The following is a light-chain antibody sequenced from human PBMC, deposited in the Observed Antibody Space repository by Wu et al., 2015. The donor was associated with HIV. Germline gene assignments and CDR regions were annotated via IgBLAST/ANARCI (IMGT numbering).Light chain of an antibody. J-gene: IGKJ1*01. Sequence: EIVLTQSPDTLSLSPGERATLSCRASQRISNYLAWYQQRPGQAPRLLIYDASNRATGIPARFSGSGSETDFTLTISTLEPEDFAVYYCQQRRYWPQTFGRGTQGGNQT. CDR1: QRISNY. CDR3: QQRRYWPQT. CDR2: DAS. V-gene: IGKV3-11*01.